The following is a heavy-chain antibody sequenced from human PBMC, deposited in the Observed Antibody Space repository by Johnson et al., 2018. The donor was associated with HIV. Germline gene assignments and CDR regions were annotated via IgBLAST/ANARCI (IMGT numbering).Heavy chain of an antibody. CDR3: SSTIAARGAVDI. CDR1: GFTVSSNY. V-gene: IGHV3-53*01. Sequence: VQLVESGGTLIQPGGSLRLSCAVSGFTVSSNYMSWVRQAPGKGLEWVSTVYSGGSTYYADSVKGRFTISRDNSKNTLYLQMNSLRAEDTAVYYCSSTIAARGAVDIWGQGTMVTVSS. D-gene: IGHD6-6*01. CDR2: VYSGGST. J-gene: IGHJ3*02.